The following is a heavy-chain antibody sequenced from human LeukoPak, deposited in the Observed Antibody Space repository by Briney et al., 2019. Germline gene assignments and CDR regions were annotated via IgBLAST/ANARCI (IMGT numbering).Heavy chain of an antibody. D-gene: IGHD5-24*01. Sequence: PSGTLSLTCAISGGSISRSDWWSWVRQSPGKGLEWIGEIFHSGSTKYNPSLKSRVNISVDKSKNQFSLNLTSVIAADTAMYYCARDASLQTGAFDVWGQGTMVTVSS. J-gene: IGHJ3*01. V-gene: IGHV4-4*02. CDR2: IFHSGST. CDR3: ARDASLQTGAFDV. CDR1: GGSISRSDW.